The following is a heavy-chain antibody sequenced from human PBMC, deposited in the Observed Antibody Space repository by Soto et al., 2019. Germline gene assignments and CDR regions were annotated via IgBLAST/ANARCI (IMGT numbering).Heavy chain of an antibody. CDR3: ARSSAGVFGIITECSNWFAP. V-gene: IGHV1-46*01. D-gene: IGHD3-16*02. CDR2: INPNGGST. J-gene: IGHJ5*01. Sequence: ASVKGSCKAPADTMTRDYIHWGRHAPGHGLEWMGIINPNGGSTRFAQTFQGRITMTRDTSTSTVYMELRSLRSEDTAIYYCARSSAGVFGIITECSNWFAPWGQGSLVTVSS. CDR1: ADTMTRDY.